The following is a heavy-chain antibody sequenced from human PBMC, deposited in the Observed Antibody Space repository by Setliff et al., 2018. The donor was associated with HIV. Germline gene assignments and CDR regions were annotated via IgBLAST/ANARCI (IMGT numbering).Heavy chain of an antibody. V-gene: IGHV4-30-4*02. CDR1: GASMSSGDYY. D-gene: IGHD3-10*01. Sequence: SDTLSLTCTVSGASMSSGDYYWSWIRQPPGKGLEWIGYIYYSGNSYCNPSLKSRVTLSVDTSKNQFSLKVNSVTAADTAVYYCAREVNIPVRGITDDAFDIWGQGTMVTVS. CDR3: AREVNIPVRGITDDAFDI. J-gene: IGHJ3*02. CDR2: IYYSGNS.